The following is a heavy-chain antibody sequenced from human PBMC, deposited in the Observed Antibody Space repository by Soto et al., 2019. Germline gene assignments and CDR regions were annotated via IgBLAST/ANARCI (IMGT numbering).Heavy chain of an antibody. CDR1: GFTFSSHA. J-gene: IGHJ4*02. CDR3: ARDLWWYLH. CDR2: ISAVSAGA. Sequence: EVQLLDSGGGLVQPGGALRLSCAASGFTFSSHAMSWVRQAPGKGLEWISSISAVSAGAYYADSVKGRFTIARDTSNNTLYLQMNSLRGEDTAVYYCARDLWWYLHWGQGTLVTVSS. D-gene: IGHD2-15*01. V-gene: IGHV3-23*01.